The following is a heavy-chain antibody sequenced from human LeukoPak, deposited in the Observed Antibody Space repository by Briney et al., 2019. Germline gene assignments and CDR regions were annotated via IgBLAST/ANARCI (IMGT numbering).Heavy chain of an antibody. D-gene: IGHD3-3*01. J-gene: IGHJ6*03. V-gene: IGHV4-30-2*01. CDR3: ASTIFGVVVGQTLYYMDV. Sequence: SETLPLTCTVSGGSISSGGYYWSWIRQPPGKGLEWIGYIYHSGSTYYNPSLKSRVTISVDRSKNQFSLKLSSVTAADTAVYYCASTIFGVVVGQTLYYMDVWGKGTTVTVSS. CDR2: IYHSGST. CDR1: GGSISSGGYY.